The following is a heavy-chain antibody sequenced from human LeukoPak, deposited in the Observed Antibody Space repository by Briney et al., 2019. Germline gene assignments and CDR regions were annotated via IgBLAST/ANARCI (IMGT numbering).Heavy chain of an antibody. CDR2: IYYSGTT. D-gene: IGHD3-22*01. CDR1: AGSFSSYY. CDR3: ARGNNFDISGYYFYWYFDL. Sequence: PSETLSLTCSVSAGSFSSYYWSWVRQPPGKGLEWIGYIYYSGTTNYIPSLKSRVTFSVDTSKSQFSLKLSSVNAADTAVYYCARGNNFDISGYYFYWYFDLWGRGTLVTVSS. V-gene: IGHV4-59*01. J-gene: IGHJ2*01.